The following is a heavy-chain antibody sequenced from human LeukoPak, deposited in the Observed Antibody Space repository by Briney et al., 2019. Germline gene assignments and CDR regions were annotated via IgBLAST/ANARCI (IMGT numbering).Heavy chain of an antibody. CDR1: GFSCNNYA. CDR2: IIASSGST. CDR3: VKGGYDFVEVAYFDF. V-gene: IGHV3-23*01. Sequence: PGGYPTLYCAASGFSCNNYAMGWLRQAQGQGLEWVSIIIASSGSTFYADSVKGRFTISRDNSKNTLYLQMNSLRVEDTAVYYCVKGGYDFVEVAYFDFWGQGTLVTVSS. J-gene: IGHJ4*02. D-gene: IGHD5-12*01.